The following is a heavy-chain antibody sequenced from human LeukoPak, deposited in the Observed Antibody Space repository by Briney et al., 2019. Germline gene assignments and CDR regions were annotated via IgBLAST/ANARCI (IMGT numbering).Heavy chain of an antibody. Sequence: PSGTLSLTCCVSCRPISSSNWLSWVRQPPGKGLEWIGESYHSGSTNYNPSIKSRVTITVDKPNNKSSLKLISVTAADKAVYYCARAMYSKNWYATNDLDPWGQGTLVIVSS. D-gene: IGHD1-1*01. CDR3: ARAMYSKNWYATNDLDP. CDR1: CRPISSSNW. V-gene: IGHV4-4*02. CDR2: SYHSGST. J-gene: IGHJ5*02.